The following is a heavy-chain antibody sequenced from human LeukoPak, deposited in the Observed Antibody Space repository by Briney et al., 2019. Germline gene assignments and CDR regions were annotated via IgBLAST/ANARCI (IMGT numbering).Heavy chain of an antibody. CDR1: GYSYTTYW. V-gene: IGHV5-51*01. CDR3: ARPLAARQFNAFDI. D-gene: IGHD6-6*01. J-gene: IGHJ3*02. Sequence: GESLKISCKGSGYSYTTYWIGRVRQMPGKGLEWMGIIYPGDSDTRYNPSFQGQVTSSADKSISTAYLQWSSLRASDTAMYYCARPLAARQFNAFDIWGQGTMVTVSS. CDR2: IYPGDSDT.